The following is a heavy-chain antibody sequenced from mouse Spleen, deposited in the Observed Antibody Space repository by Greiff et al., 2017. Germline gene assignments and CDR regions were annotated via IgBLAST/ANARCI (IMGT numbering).Heavy chain of an antibody. D-gene: IGHD1-2*01. J-gene: IGHJ2*01. V-gene: IGHV5-9-2*01. CDR3: ARQSTTALDY. CDR2: ISGGGSYT. Sequence: EVQRVESGGGLVKPGGSLKLSCAASGFTFSSYGMSWVRQTPEKRLEWVATISGGGSYTYYPDSVKGRFTISRDNAKNNLYLQMSSLRSEDTALYYCARQSTTALDYWGQGTTLTVSS. CDR1: GFTFSSYG.